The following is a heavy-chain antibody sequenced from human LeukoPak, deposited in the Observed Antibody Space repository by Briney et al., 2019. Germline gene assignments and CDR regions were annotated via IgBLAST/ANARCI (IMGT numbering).Heavy chain of an antibody. J-gene: IGHJ5*02. D-gene: IGHD2-21*02. CDR3: ARLRYIVVVTANNWFDP. V-gene: IGHV5-51*01. CDR2: IYPGDSDT. CDR1: GYSFTSYW. Sequence: GESLQISCKGSGYSFTSYWIGWVRQMPGEGLEWMGIIYPGDSDTRYSPSFQGQVTISADKSISTAYLQWSSLKASDTAMYYCARLRYIVVVTANNWFDPWGQGTLVTVSS.